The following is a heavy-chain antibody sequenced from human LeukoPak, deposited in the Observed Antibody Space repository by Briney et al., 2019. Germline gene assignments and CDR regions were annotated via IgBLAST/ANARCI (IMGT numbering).Heavy chain of an antibody. J-gene: IGHJ4*02. V-gene: IGHV3-23*01. D-gene: IGHD5-24*01. CDR2: ISGSGGGT. Sequence: GGSLRLSCAASGFTFSSYAMSWVRQAPGKGLEWVSAISGSGGGTYYADFVKGRFTISRDNSKNTLYLQMNSLRAEDTAVYYCAKDRDGYNLGYFDYWGQGTLVTVSS. CDR1: GFTFSSYA. CDR3: AKDRDGYNLGYFDY.